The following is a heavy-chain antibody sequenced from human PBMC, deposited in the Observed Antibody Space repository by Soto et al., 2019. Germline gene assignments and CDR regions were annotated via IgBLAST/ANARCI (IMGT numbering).Heavy chain of an antibody. CDR2: ISSSSDST. J-gene: IGHJ3*02. CDR1: TFTFTGYA. Sequence: GGSLRLSCAASTFTFTGYAMSWVRQAPGKGLEWVSGISSSSDSTYYADSVRGRFTISRDNSKNTLYVQMNSVRAEDTAVYYCAKDLTYGATPGGALDIWGQGTKVTVSS. D-gene: IGHD1-26*01. CDR3: AKDLTYGATPGGALDI. V-gene: IGHV3-23*01.